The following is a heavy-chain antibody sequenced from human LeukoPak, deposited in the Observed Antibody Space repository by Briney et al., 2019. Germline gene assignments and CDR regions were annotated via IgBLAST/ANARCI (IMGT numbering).Heavy chain of an antibody. Sequence: PGGSLRLSCAASGFTFDDYGMSWVRQAPGKGLEWVSGINWNGGSTVYADSVKGRFTISRDNAKNSLYLQINSLRAEDTAVYYCASDRVWGSYRYYYFDYWGQGTLVTVSS. V-gene: IGHV3-20*04. CDR1: GFTFDDYG. CDR2: INWNGGST. D-gene: IGHD3-16*02. J-gene: IGHJ4*02. CDR3: ASDRVWGSYRYYYFDY.